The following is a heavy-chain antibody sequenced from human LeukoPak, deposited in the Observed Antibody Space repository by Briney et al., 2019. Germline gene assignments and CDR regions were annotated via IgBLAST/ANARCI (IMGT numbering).Heavy chain of an antibody. CDR3: ARDPDYYDSSGYFDY. J-gene: IGHJ4*02. CDR2: IDQAGGEK. CDR1: GFSFSSYW. Sequence: GGSLRLSCAASGFSFSSYWMSWVRQAPGKGLEWVATIDQAGGEKYCLDSVKGRFTISRDNSKNTLYLQMNSLRAEDTAVYYCARDPDYYDSSGYFDYWGQGTLVTVSS. D-gene: IGHD3-22*01. V-gene: IGHV3-7*01.